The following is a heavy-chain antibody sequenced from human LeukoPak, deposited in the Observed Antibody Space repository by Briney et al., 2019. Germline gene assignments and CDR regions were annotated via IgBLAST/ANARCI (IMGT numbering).Heavy chain of an antibody. V-gene: IGHV3-7*01. J-gene: IGHJ6*02. D-gene: IGHD3-9*01. CDR3: ARESRYFDWFPIMDV. Sequence: GGSLRLSCAASGFTFSSYWMSWVRQAPGKGLEWVANIKQDGSEKYYVDSVKGQFTISRDNAKNSLYLQMNSLRAEDTAVYYCARESRYFDWFPIMDVWGQGTTVTVSS. CDR2: IKQDGSEK. CDR1: GFTFSSYW.